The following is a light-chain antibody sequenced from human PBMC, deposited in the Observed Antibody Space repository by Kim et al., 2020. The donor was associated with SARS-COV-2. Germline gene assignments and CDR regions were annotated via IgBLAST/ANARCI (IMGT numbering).Light chain of an antibody. V-gene: IGKV3-20*01. J-gene: IGKJ2*02. CDR1: EGVGRTE. Sequence: WWRGKGASVSGRASEGVGRTELAWYQQVRGQAPRLRIYAASSRATGIPDRFSGGGSGKDFTLTVSGLEPEDFAVYYCQQYGRSPCTFGQGTKLEIK. CDR2: AAS. CDR3: QQYGRSPCT.